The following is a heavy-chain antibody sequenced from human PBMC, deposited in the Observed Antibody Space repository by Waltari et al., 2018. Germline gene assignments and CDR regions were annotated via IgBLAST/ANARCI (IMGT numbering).Heavy chain of an antibody. CDR1: GFTFSRFW. D-gene: IGHD1-1*01. Sequence: EVQLVESGGGLVQPGGSLRLSCAASGFTFSRFWRSWVRQAPGRGVEWVANTNEDGSEKPYLDSVKGRFTISRDNAKNSLYLQMNILEAEDTAVYYCARDENWNYYYMDVWGKGTAVTVSS. CDR3: ARDENWNYYYMDV. CDR2: TNEDGSEK. J-gene: IGHJ6*03. V-gene: IGHV3-7*01.